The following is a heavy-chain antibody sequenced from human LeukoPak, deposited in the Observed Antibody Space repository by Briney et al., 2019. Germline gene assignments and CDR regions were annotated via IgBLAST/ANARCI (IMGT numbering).Heavy chain of an antibody. CDR2: ISSDGSNT. CDR1: GITFSTSW. J-gene: IGHJ4*02. Sequence: GGSLRLSCAASGITFSTSWMHWVRQAPGKGLVWVSRISSDGSNTIYADSVRGRFTISRDNAKNTLYLQMNSLRAEDTAVYYCARDQSIMGPTTVDYRGQGTLVTVSS. CDR3: ARDQSIMGPTTVDY. D-gene: IGHD1-26*01. V-gene: IGHV3-74*01.